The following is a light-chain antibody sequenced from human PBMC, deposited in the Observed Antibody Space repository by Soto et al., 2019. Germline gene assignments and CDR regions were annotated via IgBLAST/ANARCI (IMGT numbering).Light chain of an antibody. CDR3: ASWDDSLNAFYV. CDR2: RNN. J-gene: IGLJ1*01. V-gene: IGLV1-47*01. CDR1: SSNIGSNY. Sequence: SVLTQPPSASGTPGQRVTISCSGRSSNIGSNYVYWYQQLPGTAPKLLMYRNNQRPSGVPDRFSGSKSGTSASLAISGLRSEDEADYYCASWDDSLNAFYVFGTGTKVTVL.